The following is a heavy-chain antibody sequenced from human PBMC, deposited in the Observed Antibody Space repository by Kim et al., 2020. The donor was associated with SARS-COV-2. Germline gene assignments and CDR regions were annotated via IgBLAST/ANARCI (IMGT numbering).Heavy chain of an antibody. J-gene: IGHJ4*02. D-gene: IGHD3-22*01. CDR2: INPNSGGT. V-gene: IGHV1-2*02. Sequence: ASVKVSCKASGYTFTGYYMHWVRQAPGQGLEWMGWINPNSGGTNYAQKFQGRVTMTRDTSISTAYMELSRLRSDDTAVYYCARIWTYYYDSSGYYFDYWGQGTLVTVSS. CDR1: GYTFTGYY. CDR3: ARIWTYYYDSSGYYFDY.